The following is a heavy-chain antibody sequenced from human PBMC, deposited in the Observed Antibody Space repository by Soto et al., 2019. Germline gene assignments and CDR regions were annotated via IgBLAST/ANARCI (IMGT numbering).Heavy chain of an antibody. CDR1: GFSITGYY. V-gene: IGHV4-59*08. CDR2: IYYGGST. CDR3: ASAAYYYYMDV. Sequence: SETLSLTCTVSGFSITGYYWSWIRQPPGKGLEWIGYIYYGGSTNYNPSLKSRVTISVDTSKNQFSLKLSSVTAADTAVYYCASAAYYYYMDVWGKGTTVTVSS. J-gene: IGHJ6*03.